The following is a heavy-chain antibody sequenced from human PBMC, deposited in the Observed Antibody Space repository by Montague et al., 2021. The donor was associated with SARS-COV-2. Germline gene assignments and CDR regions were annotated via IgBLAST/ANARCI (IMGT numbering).Heavy chain of an antibody. CDR3: ARDFGESRDH. CDR1: GFTVSSNY. D-gene: IGHD3-10*01. Sequence: SLRLSCAASGFTVSSNYMSWVRQAPGKGLVWVSLIYSSGRTSYADSVKGRFTMSRDNSKNTLYLQMNSLRAEDTAVYYCARDFGESRDHWGQGTLVTVSS. J-gene: IGHJ4*02. CDR2: IYSSGRT. V-gene: IGHV3-53*01.